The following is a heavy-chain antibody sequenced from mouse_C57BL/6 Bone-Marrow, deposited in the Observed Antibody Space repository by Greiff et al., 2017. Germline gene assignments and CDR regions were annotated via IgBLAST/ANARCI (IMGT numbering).Heavy chain of an antibody. Sequence: EVNVVESGGGLVQPGGSLSLSCAASGFTFTDYYMSWVRPPPGKALEWLGFIRNKANGYTTEYSASVKGRFTISRDNSQSILYLQMNALRAEDSATYYCARYLWDYWGQGTTRTVSS. D-gene: IGHD1-1*02. CDR2: IRNKANGYTT. CDR3: ARYLWDY. CDR1: GFTFTDYY. J-gene: IGHJ2*01. V-gene: IGHV7-3*01.